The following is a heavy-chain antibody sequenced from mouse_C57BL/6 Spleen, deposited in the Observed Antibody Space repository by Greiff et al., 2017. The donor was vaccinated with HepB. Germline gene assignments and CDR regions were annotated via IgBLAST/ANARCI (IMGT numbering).Heavy chain of an antibody. J-gene: IGHJ3*01. CDR1: GYAFSSSW. CDR2: IYPGDGDT. Sequence: VQLQESGPELVKPGASVKISCEASGYAFSSSWMNWVKQRPGKGLEWIGRIYPGDGDTNYNGKFKGKATLTADKSSSTAYMQLSSLTSEDSAVYFCADYDYDGDFAYWGQGTLVTVSA. CDR3: ADYDYDGDFAY. D-gene: IGHD2-4*01. V-gene: IGHV1-82*01.